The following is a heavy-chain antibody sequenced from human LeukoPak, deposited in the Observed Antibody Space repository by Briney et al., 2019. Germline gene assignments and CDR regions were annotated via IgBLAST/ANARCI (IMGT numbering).Heavy chain of an antibody. D-gene: IGHD3-22*01. CDR2: INTDGSST. J-gene: IGHJ6*02. V-gene: IGHV3-74*01. Sequence: GGSLRLSCAASGFTFSSYWMHWVRQTPGKGLVWVARINTDGSSTNNGDSVEGRFTISRDNAKNTLYLQMNSLRTEDTAVYYCARAQHYDSTTAGGMDVWGQGTTVTVSS. CDR3: ARAQHYDSTTAGGMDV. CDR1: GFTFSSYW.